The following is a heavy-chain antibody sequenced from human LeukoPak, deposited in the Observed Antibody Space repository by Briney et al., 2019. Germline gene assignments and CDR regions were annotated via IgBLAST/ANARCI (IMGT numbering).Heavy chain of an antibody. Sequence: GGSLRLSCAASGFTFRDYYISWIRQAPGKGLEWVSYISSSGSTIYCADSVKGRFTISRDNAKNSLYLQMNSLRAEDTAVYYCARNPIAAPDYYYYMDVWGKGTTVTVSS. J-gene: IGHJ6*03. D-gene: IGHD6-6*01. CDR2: ISSSGSTI. CDR3: ARNPIAAPDYYYYMDV. V-gene: IGHV3-11*01. CDR1: GFTFRDYY.